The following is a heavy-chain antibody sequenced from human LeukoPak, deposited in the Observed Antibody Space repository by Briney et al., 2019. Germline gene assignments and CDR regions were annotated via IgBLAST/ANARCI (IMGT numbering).Heavy chain of an antibody. CDR2: IHTSGST. V-gene: IGHV4-59*01. Sequence: SETLSLTCTVSGGSISSYYWSWSRQPPGKRLEWIGYIHTSGSTRYRPSLESRVIISVDTSKNQLSLTLRSVIAADTAIYYCAREEATGTTAGAFDVWGQGTMVTVSS. CDR1: GGSISSYY. D-gene: IGHD1-1*01. CDR3: AREEATGTTAGAFDV. J-gene: IGHJ3*01.